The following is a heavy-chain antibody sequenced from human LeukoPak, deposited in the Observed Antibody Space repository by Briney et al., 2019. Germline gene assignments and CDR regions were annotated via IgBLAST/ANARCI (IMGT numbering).Heavy chain of an antibody. CDR3: AKHQLNYYYDSSGYYTY. D-gene: IGHD3-22*01. Sequence: GGSLRLSCAASRFTFSSYGMHWVRQAPGKGLDWVAVISYDGSNKYYADSVKGRFTISRDNSKNSLYLQMNSVRAEDTAVYYCAKHQLNYYYDSSGYYTYWGQGTLVTVST. CDR2: ISYDGSNK. V-gene: IGHV3-30*18. J-gene: IGHJ4*02. CDR1: RFTFSSYG.